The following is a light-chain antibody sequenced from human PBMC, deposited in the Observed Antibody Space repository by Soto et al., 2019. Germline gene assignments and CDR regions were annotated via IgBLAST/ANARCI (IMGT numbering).Light chain of an antibody. CDR1: QSIYTY. J-gene: IGKJ5*01. CDR3: QQGYSTIT. CDR2: AAS. Sequence: RSTTTTKFLSSSVRDRVTITFRASQSIYTYLNWYQQRPGEAPKVLIYAASTLQDGIPSRFSGSGSGTDFTLTIRGLQPEDIATCYCQQGYSTITFGQGTRLEI. V-gene: IGKV1-39*01.